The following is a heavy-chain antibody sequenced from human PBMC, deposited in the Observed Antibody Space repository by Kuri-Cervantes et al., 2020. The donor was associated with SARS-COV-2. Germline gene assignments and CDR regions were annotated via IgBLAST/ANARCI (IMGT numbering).Heavy chain of an antibody. Sequence: GGSLRLSCAASGFTFSSYAMSWVRQAPGKGLEWVAVIWYDGSNKYYADSVKGRFTISRDNSKNTLYLQMNSLRAEDTAVYYCAKDYGDYYYYYMDVWGKGTTVTVSS. J-gene: IGHJ6*03. V-gene: IGHV3-33*06. CDR3: AKDYGDYYYYYMDV. CDR1: GFTFSSYA. CDR2: IWYDGSNK. D-gene: IGHD4-17*01.